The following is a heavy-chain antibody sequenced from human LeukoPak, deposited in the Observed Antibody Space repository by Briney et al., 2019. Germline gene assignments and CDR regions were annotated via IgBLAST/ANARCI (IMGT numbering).Heavy chain of an antibody. D-gene: IGHD3-10*01. CDR2: ISYDGSNK. V-gene: IGHV3-30*04. CDR1: GFTFSSYA. J-gene: IGHJ4*02. CDR3: ARDTGTWSGELAGPCD. Sequence: PGRSLRLSCAASGFTFSSYAMHWVRQAPGKGLEWVAVISYDGSNKYYADSVKGRFTISRDNSKNTLYLQMNSLRAEDTAVYYCARDTGTWSGELAGPCDWGQGTLVTVSS.